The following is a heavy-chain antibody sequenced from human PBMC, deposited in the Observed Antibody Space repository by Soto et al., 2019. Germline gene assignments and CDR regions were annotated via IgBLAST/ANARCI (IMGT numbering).Heavy chain of an antibody. V-gene: IGHV3-23*01. CDR3: ARDWCRYCSGGSCPQSGCTFDY. D-gene: IGHD2-15*01. Sequence: GGSLRLSCAASGFNFNNFSMTWLRQAPGKGPEWVAAISASGGRTFYADSVKGRFSISRDNSKSTVHLQMNSLRAEDTAVYYCARDWCRYCSGGSCPQSGCTFDYWGQGTLVTVSS. CDR1: GFNFNNFS. J-gene: IGHJ4*02. CDR2: ISASGGRT.